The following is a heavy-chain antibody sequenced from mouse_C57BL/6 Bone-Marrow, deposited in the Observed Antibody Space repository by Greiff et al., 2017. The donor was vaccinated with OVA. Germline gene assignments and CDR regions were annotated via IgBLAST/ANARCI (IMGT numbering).Heavy chain of an antibody. J-gene: IGHJ1*03. CDR1: GYTFTSYW. CDR3: FYYDYDEDVWYFDV. Sequence: QVQLQQPGAELVRPGSSVKLSCKASGYTFTSYWMDWVKQRPGQGLEWIGNIYPSDSETHYNQKFKDKATLTVDKSSSTAYMQLSSLTSEDSAVYYCFYYDYDEDVWYFDVWGTGTTVTVSS. CDR2: IYPSDSET. D-gene: IGHD2-4*01. V-gene: IGHV1-61*01.